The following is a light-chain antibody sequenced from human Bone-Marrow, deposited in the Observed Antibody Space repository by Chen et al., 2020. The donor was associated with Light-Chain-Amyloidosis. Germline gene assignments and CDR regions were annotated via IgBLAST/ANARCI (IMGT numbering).Light chain of an antibody. CDR2: DAS. CDR1: QAISNS. V-gene: IGKV1-33*01. Sequence: DIHMTQSPSSLSAPVGDRVTITCQASQAISNSLNWYQQKPGKAPKLLIYDASSLETGVPSRFSGTGSGTHFTFTISNLQPEDIATYYCQHFDDLLMFTVGQGTKLDMK. CDR3: QHFDDLLMFT. J-gene: IGKJ2*01.